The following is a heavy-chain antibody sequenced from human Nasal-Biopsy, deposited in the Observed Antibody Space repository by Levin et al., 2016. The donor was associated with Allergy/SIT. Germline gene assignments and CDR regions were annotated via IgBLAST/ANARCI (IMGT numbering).Heavy chain of an antibody. CDR3: VKEGAVAGAFDS. D-gene: IGHD6-19*01. Sequence: GGSLRLSCAASGFTFDDFTMHWVRQAPGKGLEWVSLISWDGGTSYYGASVKGRFTMSRDNTKNSLYLQLTSLKPEDTALYYCVKEGAVAGAFDSWGQGTLVTVSS. CDR2: ISWDGGTS. CDR1: GFTFDDFT. J-gene: IGHJ4*02. V-gene: IGHV3-43*01.